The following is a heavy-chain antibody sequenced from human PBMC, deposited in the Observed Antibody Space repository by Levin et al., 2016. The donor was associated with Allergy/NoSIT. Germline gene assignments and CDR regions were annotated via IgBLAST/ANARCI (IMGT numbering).Heavy chain of an antibody. D-gene: IGHD1-26*01. CDR2: IKSDGIDT. CDR1: GFTFSNYW. V-gene: IGHV3-74*01. Sequence: GESLKISCEASGFTFSNYWMHWVRQAPGKGLVWVSRIKSDGIDTIYADSVRGRFTISRDNAKNTLFLQMNSLRAEDTAVYYCARGGPRGSYFDYWGQGTLVTVSS. CDR3: ARGGPRGSYFDY. J-gene: IGHJ4*02.